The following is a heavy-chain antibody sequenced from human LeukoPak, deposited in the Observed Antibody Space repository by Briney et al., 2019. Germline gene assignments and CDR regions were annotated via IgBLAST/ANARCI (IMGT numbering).Heavy chain of an antibody. J-gene: IGHJ3*02. CDR2: ISSSGSTI. CDR3: AREGGRGGDAFDI. D-gene: IGHD3-16*01. CDR1: GFTFSSYE. Sequence: GGSLRLSCAASGFTFSSYEMNWVRQAPGKGLEWVSYISSSGSTIYYADSVKGRFTISRDNAKNSLYLQMNSLRAEDTAVYYCAREGGRGGDAFDIWGQGTMVTVSS. V-gene: IGHV3-48*03.